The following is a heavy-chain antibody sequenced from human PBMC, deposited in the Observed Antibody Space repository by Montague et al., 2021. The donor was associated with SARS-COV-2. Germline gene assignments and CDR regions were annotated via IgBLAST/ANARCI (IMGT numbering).Heavy chain of an antibody. CDR2: ISHLGST. Sequence: SETLSLTCTVSGGSINSFYWGWVRQPPGKGLEWIGYISHLGSTNYNRSLRSRVTISVDTSKNQFSLKLSSVTAADTAVYYCARAGSGSYSFYYYYGMDVWGQGTTVTVSS. D-gene: IGHD3-10*01. J-gene: IGHJ6*02. V-gene: IGHV4-59*08. CDR1: GGSINSFY. CDR3: ARAGSGSYSFYYYYGMDV.